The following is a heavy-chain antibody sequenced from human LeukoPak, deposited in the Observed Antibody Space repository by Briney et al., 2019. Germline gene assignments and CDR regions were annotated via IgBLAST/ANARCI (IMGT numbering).Heavy chain of an antibody. CDR2: ISSSSSYI. J-gene: IGHJ4*02. D-gene: IGHD3-10*01. V-gene: IGHV3-21*01. Sequence: GGSLRLSCAASGFTFSSYSMNWVRQAPGKGLEWVSSISSSSSYIYYADSVKGRFTISRDNAKNSLYLQMNSLRAEDTAVYYCARDLSRGITLVRGVNGVFDYWGQGTLVTVSS. CDR3: ARDLSRGITLVRGVNGVFDY. CDR1: GFTFSSYS.